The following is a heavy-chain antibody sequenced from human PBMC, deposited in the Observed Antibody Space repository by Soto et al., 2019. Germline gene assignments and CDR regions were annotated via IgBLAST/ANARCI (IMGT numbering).Heavy chain of an antibody. V-gene: IGHV3-30*18. CDR1: GFTFSSYG. CDR2: ISYDGSNK. CDR3: AKDIWFVELLSTYYHYGMDV. J-gene: IGHJ6*02. Sequence: GGSLRLSCAASGFTFSSYGMHWVRQAPGKGLEWVTVISYDGSNKYYADSVKGRFTISRDNSKNTLYLQMNSLRAEDTAVYYCAKDIWFVELLSTYYHYGMDVWGQGTTVTVSS. D-gene: IGHD3-10*01.